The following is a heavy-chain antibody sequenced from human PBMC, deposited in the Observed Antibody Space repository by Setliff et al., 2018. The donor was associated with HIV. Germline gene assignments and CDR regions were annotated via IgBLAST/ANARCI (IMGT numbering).Heavy chain of an antibody. CDR3: AREGVYYSFWSGSSYYYGLDV. Sequence: GGSLRLSCAASGFSFSSYWMSWVRQAPGKGLEWVANIKGDGSATYYVDSVKGRFTISRDNANNPLCLQMNSLRVEDTAVYYCAREGVYYSFWSGSSYYYGLDVWGQGTTVTVSS. CDR2: IKGDGSAT. J-gene: IGHJ6*02. D-gene: IGHD3-3*01. CDR1: GFSFSSYW. V-gene: IGHV3-7*01.